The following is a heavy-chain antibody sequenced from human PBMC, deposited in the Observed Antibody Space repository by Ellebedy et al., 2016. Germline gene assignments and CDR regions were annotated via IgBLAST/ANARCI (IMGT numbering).Heavy chain of an antibody. CDR2: ISSSSSYI. V-gene: IGHV3-21*01. J-gene: IGHJ6*02. Sequence: GGSLRLSXAASGFTFSSYSMNWVRQAPGKGLEWVSSISSSSSYIYYADSVKGRFTISRDNAKNSLYLQMNSLRAEDTAVYYCAREASTVTTWGYYYYGMDVWGQGTTVTVSS. CDR1: GFTFSSYS. D-gene: IGHD4-17*01. CDR3: AREASTVTTWGYYYYGMDV.